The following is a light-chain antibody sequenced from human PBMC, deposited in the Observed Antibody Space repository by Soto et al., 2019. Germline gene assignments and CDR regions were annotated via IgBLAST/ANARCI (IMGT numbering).Light chain of an antibody. CDR1: QTVGNNY. V-gene: IGKV3-20*01. CDR3: RQSATSPRT. CDR2: GAS. Sequence: EIVLTQSPGTLSLSPGERATLSCRARQTVGNNYLDWYQQKPGQAPRLLIYGASSRATVIPDRFSGSLSGTDVTLTISRREPEDFAVYYCRQSATSPRTFGQGTKVEIK. J-gene: IGKJ1*01.